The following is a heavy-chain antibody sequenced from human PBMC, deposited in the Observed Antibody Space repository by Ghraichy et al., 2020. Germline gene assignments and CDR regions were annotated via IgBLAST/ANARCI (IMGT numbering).Heavy chain of an antibody. J-gene: IGHJ4*02. CDR1: GGSISSYY. V-gene: IGHV4-59*01. D-gene: IGHD1-14*01. Sequence: SETLSLTCTVSGGSISSYYWSWIRQSPGKGLEWIGYIYYSGSTNYNPSLKSRVTISVDTSKNQFSLKLSSVTAADTAVYYCARAVTEYYFDYWGQGTLVTVSS. CDR3: ARAVTEYYFDY. CDR2: IYYSGST.